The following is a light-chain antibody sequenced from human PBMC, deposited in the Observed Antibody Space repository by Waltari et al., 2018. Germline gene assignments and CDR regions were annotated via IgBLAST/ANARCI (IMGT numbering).Light chain of an antibody. CDR1: QSIGSS. Sequence: EIVLMQSPDFSFVTPKEKVTITCRASQSIGSSLHWYQQKPDQSPKLLIKYASQSFSGVPSKFSGSGSGTDFTLTINSLEAEDAATYYCQQSFTLPRTFGQGTKLEIK. V-gene: IGKV6-21*01. CDR3: QQSFTLPRT. CDR2: YAS. J-gene: IGKJ2*01.